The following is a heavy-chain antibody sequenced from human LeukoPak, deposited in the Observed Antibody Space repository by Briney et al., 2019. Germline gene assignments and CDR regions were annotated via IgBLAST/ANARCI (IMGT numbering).Heavy chain of an antibody. Sequence: ASLKVSCKASGYTYTSYVFNWVRQASGQGLEWMGWMNPNSGNTGYAQKFQGRVTMTTNTSISTAYMELSSLRSEDTAVYYCASSLGYSSGWDYYYYYYMDVWGKGTTVTVSS. J-gene: IGHJ6*03. CDR1: GYTYTSYV. D-gene: IGHD6-19*01. V-gene: IGHV1-8*01. CDR3: ASSLGYSSGWDYYYYYYMDV. CDR2: MNPNSGNT.